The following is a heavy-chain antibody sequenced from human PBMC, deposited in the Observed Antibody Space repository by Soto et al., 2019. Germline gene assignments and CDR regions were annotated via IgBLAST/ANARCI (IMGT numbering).Heavy chain of an antibody. Sequence: GGSLRLSCAASGFTFSNAWMSWVRQAPGKGLEWVGRIKSKTDGGTTDYAAPVKGRFTISRDDSKNTLYLQMNSLKTEDTAVYYCTAEVVVAAAPGDYWGQGTLVTVSS. V-gene: IGHV3-15*01. CDR2: IKSKTDGGTT. CDR3: TAEVVVAAAPGDY. CDR1: GFTFSNAW. J-gene: IGHJ4*02. D-gene: IGHD2-15*01.